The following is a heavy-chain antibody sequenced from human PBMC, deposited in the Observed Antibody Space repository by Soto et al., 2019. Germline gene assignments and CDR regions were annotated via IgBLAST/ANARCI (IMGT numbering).Heavy chain of an antibody. CDR1: GYTFSAYY. D-gene: IGHD5-18*01. J-gene: IGHJ6*02. Sequence: QVQLVQSGAEVKKPGASIKVSCKASGYTFSAYYIHWVRQAPGQGLEWMGWINPKSGGTNNAQKFQGRVTMTSDTSISTASMELSRLTSDDTAVYYCARGYGSSPNMELRFGMDVWGQGTTISVSS. CDR2: INPKSGGT. CDR3: ARGYGSSPNMELRFGMDV. V-gene: IGHV1-2*02.